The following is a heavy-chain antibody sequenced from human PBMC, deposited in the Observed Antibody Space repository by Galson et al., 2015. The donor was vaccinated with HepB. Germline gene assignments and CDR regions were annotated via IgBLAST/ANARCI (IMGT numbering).Heavy chain of an antibody. CDR1: GFSFITYD. Sequence: SLRLSCAASGFSFITYDMNWVRQAPGKGLEWVSSISSSGNFIYYADSVKGRFTTSRDNAKNSLYLQMNSLRAEDTAVYYCARDIVPAVSHGFDPWGQGTLVTVSS. CDR2: ISSSGNFI. CDR3: ARDIVPAVSHGFDP. V-gene: IGHV3-21*06. D-gene: IGHD2-21*01. J-gene: IGHJ5*02.